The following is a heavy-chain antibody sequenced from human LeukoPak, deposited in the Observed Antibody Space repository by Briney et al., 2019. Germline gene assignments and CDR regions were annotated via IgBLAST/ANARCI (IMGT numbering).Heavy chain of an antibody. CDR1: GGSFSGYY. D-gene: IGHD2-2*01. CDR3: ARRGRDCSSTSCYGRYYYYYYMDV. V-gene: IGHV4-34*01. J-gene: IGHJ6*03. Sequence: PSETLSLTCAVYGGSFSGYYWSWIRQPPGKGLEWIGEINHSGSTNYNPSLKSRVTISVDTSKNQFSLKLSSVTAADTAVYYCARRGRDCSSTSCYGRYYYYYYMDVWGKGTTVTISS. CDR2: INHSGST.